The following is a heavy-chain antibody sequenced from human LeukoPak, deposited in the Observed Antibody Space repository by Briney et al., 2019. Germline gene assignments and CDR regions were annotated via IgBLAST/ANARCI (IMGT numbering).Heavy chain of an antibody. CDR2: IIPILGIA. D-gene: IGHD6-13*01. V-gene: IGHV1-69*04. CDR1: GGTFSSYA. Sequence: GASVKVSCKASGGTFSSYAISWVRQAPGQGLEWMGRIIPILGIANYAQKFQGRVTITADKSTSTAYMELSSLRSEDTAVYYCASEIGHIAAAGYVDYWGQGTLVSVSS. J-gene: IGHJ4*02. CDR3: ASEIGHIAAAGYVDY.